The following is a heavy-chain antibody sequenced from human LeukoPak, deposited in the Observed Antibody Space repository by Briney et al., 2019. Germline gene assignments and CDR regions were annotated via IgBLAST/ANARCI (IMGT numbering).Heavy chain of an antibody. J-gene: IGHJ5*02. V-gene: IGHV5-10-1*01. D-gene: IGHD6-19*01. Sequence: GESLKISCKVSGYSFTSYWISWVRQMLGKALEWIGRVDPTDSYTNYSPSFQGHVAISVDKSISTAYLQWSSLKASDTAMYYCARQGIVVADSFDPWGQGTLVTVSS. CDR1: GYSFTSYW. CDR2: VDPTDSYT. CDR3: ARQGIVVADSFDP.